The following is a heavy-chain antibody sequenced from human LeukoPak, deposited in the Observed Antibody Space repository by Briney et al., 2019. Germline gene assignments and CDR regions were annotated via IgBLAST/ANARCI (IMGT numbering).Heavy chain of an antibody. CDR2: INTNTGNP. V-gene: IGHV7-4-1*02. D-gene: IGHD6-13*01. CDR3: ARAAAGYYFDY. Sequence: ASVTVSCKASGYTFTSYGISWVRQAPGQGLEWMGWINTNTGNPTYAQGFTGRFVFSLDTSVSTAYLQISSLKAEDTAVYYCARAAAGYYFDYWGQGTLVTVSS. CDR1: GYTFTSYG. J-gene: IGHJ4*02.